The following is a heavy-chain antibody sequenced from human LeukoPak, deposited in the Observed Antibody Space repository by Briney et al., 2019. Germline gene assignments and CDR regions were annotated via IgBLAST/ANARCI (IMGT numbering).Heavy chain of an antibody. D-gene: IGHD3-9*01. CDR2: ISWNSGSI. CDR1: GFTFDDYA. V-gene: IGHV3-9*01. CDR3: AREKTYYDILTGYHSRYYFDY. J-gene: IGHJ4*02. Sequence: GGSLRLSCAASGFTFDDYAMHWVRQAPGKGLGWVSGISWNSGSIGYADSVKGRFTISRDNAKNSLYLQMNSLRAEDTAVYYCAREKTYYDILTGYHSRYYFDYWGQGTLVTVSS.